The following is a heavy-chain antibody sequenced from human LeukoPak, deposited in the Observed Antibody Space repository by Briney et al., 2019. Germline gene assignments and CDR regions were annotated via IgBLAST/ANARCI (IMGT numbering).Heavy chain of an antibody. CDR2: INHSGST. V-gene: IGHV4-34*01. CDR1: GGSFSGYY. D-gene: IGHD3-3*01. Sequence: SETLSLTCAVYGGSFSGYYWSWIRQPPGKGLEWIGEINHSGSTSYNPSLKSRVTISVDTSKNQFSLKLSSVTAADTAVYYCARAVPMEGPDAFDIWGQGTMVTVSS. CDR3: ARAVPMEGPDAFDI. J-gene: IGHJ3*02.